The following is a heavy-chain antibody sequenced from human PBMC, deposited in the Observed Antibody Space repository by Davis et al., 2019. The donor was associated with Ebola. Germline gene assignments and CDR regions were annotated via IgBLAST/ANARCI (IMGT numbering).Heavy chain of an antibody. CDR2: IGPSSSTI. D-gene: IGHD3-16*01. CDR3: ARGGGGGLLDDY. CDR1: GFAFSNFW. V-gene: IGHV3-48*02. J-gene: IGHJ4*02. Sequence: GESLKISCEASGFAFSNFWMSWVRQAPGKGLEWVSYIGPSSSTIYYADSVKGRFTISRDNAKNSLYLQMNSLRDEDTAVYYCARGGGGGLLDDYWGQGTLVTVSS.